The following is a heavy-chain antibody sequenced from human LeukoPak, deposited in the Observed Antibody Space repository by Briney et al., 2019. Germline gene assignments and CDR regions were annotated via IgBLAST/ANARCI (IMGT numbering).Heavy chain of an antibody. CDR2: INPILGIA. Sequence: SVKVSCKASGGTFSSYAISWVRQAPGQGLEWMGRINPILGIANYAQKFQGRVTITADKSTSTAYMELSSLRSEDTAVYYCARDSVRGGAFDYWGQGTLDTVSS. CDR1: GGTFSSYA. V-gene: IGHV1-69*04. D-gene: IGHD3-10*01. J-gene: IGHJ4*02. CDR3: ARDSVRGGAFDY.